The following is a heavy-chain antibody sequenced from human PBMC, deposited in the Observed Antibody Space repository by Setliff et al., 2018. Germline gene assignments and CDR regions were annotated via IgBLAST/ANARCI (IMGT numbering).Heavy chain of an antibody. CDR1: GFSFNNYA. CDR2: MSYDGSNK. J-gene: IGHJ6*03. D-gene: IGHD3-16*01. Sequence: SCAASGFSFNNYAMHWVRQAPGKGLEWVAVMSYDGSNKYYADSVKGRFTISRDNSRNTLYLQMNSLRGEDTAVYYCARDPIGPFLCNMDGWGKGTTVTVSS. CDR3: ARDPIGPFLCNMDG. V-gene: IGHV3-30-3*01.